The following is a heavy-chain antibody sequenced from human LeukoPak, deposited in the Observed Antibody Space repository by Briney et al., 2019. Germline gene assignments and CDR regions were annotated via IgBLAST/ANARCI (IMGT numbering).Heavy chain of an antibody. CDR2: ISAYNGNT. CDR3: ATHQLGTMIVVVISVRNAEYFQH. D-gene: IGHD3-22*01. V-gene: IGHV1-18*01. J-gene: IGHJ1*01. Sequence: GASVKVSCKASGYTFTSYGISWARQAPGQGLEWMGWISAYNGNTNYAQKLQGRVTMTEDTSTDTAYMELSSLRSEDTAVYYCATHQLGTMIVVVISVRNAEYFQHWGQGTLVTVSS. CDR1: GYTFTSYG.